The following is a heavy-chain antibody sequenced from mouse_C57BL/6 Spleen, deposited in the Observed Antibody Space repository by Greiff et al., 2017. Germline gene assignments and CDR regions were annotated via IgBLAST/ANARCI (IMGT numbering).Heavy chain of an antibody. V-gene: IGHV1-53*01. D-gene: IGHD2-5*01. CDR3: ARGAYSTLGAWFAY. CDR2: INPSNGGT. J-gene: IGHJ3*01. Sequence: VQLQQPGPELVKPGASVKLSCKASGYTFTSYWMHWVKQRPGQGLEWIGNINPSNGGTNYNEKFKSKATLTVDKSSSTAYMQLSSLTSEDSAVYYCARGAYSTLGAWFAYWGQGTLVTVSA. CDR1: GYTFTSYW.